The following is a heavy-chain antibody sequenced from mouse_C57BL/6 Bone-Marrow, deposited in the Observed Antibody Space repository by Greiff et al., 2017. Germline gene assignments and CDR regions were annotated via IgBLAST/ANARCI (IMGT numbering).Heavy chain of an antibody. Sequence: EVHLVESGGGLVKPGGSLKLSCAASGFTFSDYGMHWVRQAPEKGLEWVAYISSGSSTIYYADTVKGRFTISRDNAKNTLFLQMTSLRSEDTAMYYCARRDYDWFAYWGQGTLVTVSA. CDR2: ISSGSSTI. J-gene: IGHJ3*01. CDR3: ARRDYDWFAY. CDR1: GFTFSDYG. D-gene: IGHD2-4*01. V-gene: IGHV5-17*01.